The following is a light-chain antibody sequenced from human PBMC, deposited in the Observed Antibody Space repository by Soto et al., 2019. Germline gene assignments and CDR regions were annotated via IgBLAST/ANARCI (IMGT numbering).Light chain of an antibody. Sequence: QSVLTQPPSASGTPGQRVTISCSGSSSNIGSNSVNWYQQLPGTAPKLLIYSNNQRPSGVPDRFSGSKSGTSASLAISGLQSEDEADYYCAVWDDSLNGWVFGGGTKL. CDR1: SSNIGSNS. CDR3: AVWDDSLNGWV. V-gene: IGLV1-44*01. J-gene: IGLJ3*02. CDR2: SNN.